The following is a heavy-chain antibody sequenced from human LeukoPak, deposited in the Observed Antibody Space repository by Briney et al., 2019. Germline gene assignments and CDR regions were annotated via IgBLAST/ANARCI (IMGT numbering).Heavy chain of an antibody. CDR1: GFTFSSYA. J-gene: IGHJ4*02. CDR3: ARESGYAVGDY. Sequence: GGSLRLSCAASGFTFSSYAMSWVRQAPGKGLEWVSAISDSGGATYYADSVKGRFSISRDNSKNTLYLQMNSLRAEDTAVYYCARESGYAVGDYWGQGTLVTVSS. CDR2: ISDSGGAT. V-gene: IGHV3-23*01. D-gene: IGHD5-12*01.